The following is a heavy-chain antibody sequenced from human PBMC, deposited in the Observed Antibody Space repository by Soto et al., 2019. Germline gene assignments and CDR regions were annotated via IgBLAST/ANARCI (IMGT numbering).Heavy chain of an antibody. Sequence: QVQLVESGGGLVEPGGSLRLSCAASGFTFSDYYMGWIRQAPGRGLEWVSDISTSGGDIFYADSVRGRFTTSRDNAKNLLFLQMNSLRAEDTHVYYCATTTWYRFIDWGQGTLVTVSS. D-gene: IGHD1-1*01. CDR2: ISTSGGDI. CDR1: GFTFSDYY. CDR3: ATTTWYRFID. J-gene: IGHJ4*02. V-gene: IGHV3-11*01.